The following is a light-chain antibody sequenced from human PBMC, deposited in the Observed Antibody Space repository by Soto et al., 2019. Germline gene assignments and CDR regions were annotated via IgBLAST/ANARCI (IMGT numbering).Light chain of an antibody. V-gene: IGKV3-15*01. J-gene: IGKJ1*01. CDR1: QSVSNL. CDR3: QQYNDWPRT. Sequence: TQSPATLSVSPGERVTLSCRASQSVSNLLAWYQQKPGQAPRLLIYSSSTRAKGIPARFSGSGSGTEFTLTISSLQSEDFAVYYCQQYNDWPRTFGQGTKVDIK. CDR2: SSS.